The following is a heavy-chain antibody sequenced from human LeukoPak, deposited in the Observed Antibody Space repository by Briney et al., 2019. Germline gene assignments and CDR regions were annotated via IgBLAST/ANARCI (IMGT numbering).Heavy chain of an antibody. Sequence: GGSLRLSCAAFGFTFSSYAMSWVRQAPGKGLEWVSAISGSGGSTYYADSVKGRFTISRDNSKNTLYLQMNSLRAEDTAVYYCAKDATITIFGVVTYIDYWGQGTLVTVSS. CDR2: ISGSGGST. V-gene: IGHV3-23*01. CDR3: AKDATITIFGVVTYIDY. J-gene: IGHJ4*02. D-gene: IGHD3-3*01. CDR1: GFTFSSYA.